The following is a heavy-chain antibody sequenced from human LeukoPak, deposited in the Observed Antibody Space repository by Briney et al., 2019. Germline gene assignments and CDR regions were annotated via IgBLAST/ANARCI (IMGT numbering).Heavy chain of an antibody. CDR1: GYTFTGHY. V-gene: IGHV1-2*02. CDR3: AREGWDQRDTAAFDH. J-gene: IGHJ4*02. D-gene: IGHD6-19*01. CDR2: INPNSGDR. Sequence: RGASVKVSCKASGYTFTGHYMHWARQAPGQGLEWLGWINPNSGDRNSAQKFQGRVTMTRDTSISTVYMELSRLGRDDTAVYYCAREGWDQRDTAAFDHWGQGTLVTVSS.